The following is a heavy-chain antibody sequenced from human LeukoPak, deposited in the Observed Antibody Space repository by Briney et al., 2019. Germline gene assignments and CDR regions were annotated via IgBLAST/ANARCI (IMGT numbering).Heavy chain of an antibody. CDR3: ARGDYGMDV. Sequence: SQTLSLTCAISGDSVSSNSAAWSWIRQSPSIGLEWLGRTYSRSKRYNDYAVSVRSRITINPDTSRNQFSLQLNSVTPEDTAVYYCARGDYGMDVWGEGTTVTVSS. CDR2: TYSRSKRYN. CDR1: GDSVSSNSAA. J-gene: IGHJ6*04. V-gene: IGHV6-1*01.